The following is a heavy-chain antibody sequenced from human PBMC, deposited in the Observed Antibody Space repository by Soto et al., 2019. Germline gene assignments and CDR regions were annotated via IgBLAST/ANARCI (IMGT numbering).Heavy chain of an antibody. CDR3: ARDRADFGAAGPAGVYYSGMDA. J-gene: IGHJ6*02. D-gene: IGHD3-16*01. Sequence: SETLSLTCTVSGGSISSGGYYWSWIRQHPGKGLEWIGYIYYSGSTYYNPSLKSRVTISVDTSKNQFSLKLSSVTAADTAVYYCARDRADFGAAGPAGVYYSGMDAWGQGNTVTISS. CDR2: IYYSGST. CDR1: GGSISSGGYY. V-gene: IGHV4-31*03.